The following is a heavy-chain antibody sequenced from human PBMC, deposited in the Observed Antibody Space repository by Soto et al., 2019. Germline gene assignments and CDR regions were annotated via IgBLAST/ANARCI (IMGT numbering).Heavy chain of an antibody. J-gene: IGHJ6*02. CDR3: ARLVTTVTHYYYGMDV. CDR2: IYYSGST. Sequence: PSETLSLTCTVSGGSISSSSYYWGWIRQPPGKGLEWIGSIYYSGSTYYNPSLKSRVTISVDTSKNQFSLKLSSVTAADTAVYYCARLVTTVTHYYYGMDVWGQGTTVTVSS. CDR1: GGSISSSSYY. D-gene: IGHD4-17*01. V-gene: IGHV4-39*01.